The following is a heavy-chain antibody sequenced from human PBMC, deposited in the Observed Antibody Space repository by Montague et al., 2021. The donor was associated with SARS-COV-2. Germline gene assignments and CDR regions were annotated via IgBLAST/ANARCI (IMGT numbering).Heavy chain of an antibody. CDR1: GGSFSGYY. D-gene: IGHD3-22*01. CDR2: INHSGST. J-gene: IGHJ4*02. V-gene: IGHV4-34*01. Sequence: SETLSLTCAVYGGSFSGYYWSWIRQPPGKGLEWIGEINHSGSTKYNPSLKSRVTISVDTSKNQFSLKLSSVTAADTAVHYYARGTKGVFTYDYDRSGYASDSWGQGTLVTVSS. CDR3: ARGTKGVFTYDYDRSGYASDS.